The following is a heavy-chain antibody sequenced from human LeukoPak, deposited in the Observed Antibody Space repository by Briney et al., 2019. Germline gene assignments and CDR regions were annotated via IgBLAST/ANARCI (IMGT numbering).Heavy chain of an antibody. D-gene: IGHD4-17*01. CDR1: GGTFSSYA. V-gene: IGHV1-69*04. CDR2: IIPILGIA. Sequence: GASVKVSCKASGGTFSSYAISWVRQAPGQGLEWMVRIIPILGIANYAQKFQGRVTITADKSTSTAYVELSSLRSEDTAVYYCARGVVSDYGYYYYGMDVWGQGTTVTVSS. J-gene: IGHJ6*02. CDR3: ARGVVSDYGYYYYGMDV.